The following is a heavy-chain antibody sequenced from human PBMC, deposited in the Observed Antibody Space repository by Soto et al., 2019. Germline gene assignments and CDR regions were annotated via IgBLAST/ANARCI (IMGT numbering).Heavy chain of an antibody. V-gene: IGHV1-18*01. CDR2: ISTYNGNT. CDR1: GYTFTSYG. CDR3: ARAVQYDILTGYYADYYYYGMAV. J-gene: IGHJ6*02. D-gene: IGHD3-9*01. Sequence: QVQLVQSGAEVKKPGASVKVSCKASGYTFTSYGISWVRQAPGQGLEWMGWISTYNGNTNYAQKLQSRVTMTTDTYTSTAYMELRSRRADDTAVDYCARAVQYDILTGYYADYYYYGMAVWGQGTTVTVSS.